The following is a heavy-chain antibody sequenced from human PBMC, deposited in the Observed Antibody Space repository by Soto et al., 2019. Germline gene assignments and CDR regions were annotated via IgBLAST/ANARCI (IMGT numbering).Heavy chain of an antibody. Sequence: SETLSLTCTVSGSSITTYYWSWIRQPPGKGLEWIGYIYFSGSTNYNPSLESRVTISIDTSKNQFSLKLSSVTAADTAVYYCARERYYGSGNYSDYWGQGILVTVSS. D-gene: IGHD3-10*01. J-gene: IGHJ4*02. CDR1: GSSITTYY. CDR3: ARERYYGSGNYSDY. V-gene: IGHV4-59*01. CDR2: IYFSGST.